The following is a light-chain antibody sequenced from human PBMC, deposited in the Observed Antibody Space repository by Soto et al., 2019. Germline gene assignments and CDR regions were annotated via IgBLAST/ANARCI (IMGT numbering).Light chain of an antibody. Sequence: NFMLTRPHSVSESPGKTVTISCTRSSGSIASNYVQWYQQRPGSAPTTVIYKDNQRPSGVPDRFSGSFDSSSNSASLTISGLKTEDEADYYCQSYDDSNVVFGGGTKLTVL. J-gene: IGLJ2*01. CDR1: SGSIASNY. CDR2: KDN. CDR3: QSYDDSNVV. V-gene: IGLV6-57*04.